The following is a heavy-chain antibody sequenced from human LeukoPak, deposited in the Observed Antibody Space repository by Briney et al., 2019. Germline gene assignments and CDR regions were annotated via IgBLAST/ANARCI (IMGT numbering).Heavy chain of an antibody. CDR3: ARAYDSSGYSEYFQH. CDR2: INPNSGGT. D-gene: IGHD3-22*01. J-gene: IGHJ1*01. Sequence: ASVKVSCKASGYTFTGYYMHWVRQAPGQGLEWMGRINPNSGGTNYAQKFRGRVTMTRDTSISTAYMELSRLRSDDTAVYYCARAYDSSGYSEYFQHWGQGTLVTVSS. V-gene: IGHV1-2*06. CDR1: GYTFTGYY.